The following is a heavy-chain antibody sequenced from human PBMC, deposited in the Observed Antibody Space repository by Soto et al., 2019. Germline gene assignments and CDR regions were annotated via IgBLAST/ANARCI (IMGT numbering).Heavy chain of an antibody. J-gene: IGHJ4*02. V-gene: IGHV4-31*03. CDR1: GDSISSSGYY. Sequence: QVQLQESGPGVVKPSHTLSLTGTDSGDSISSSGYYWTWIRQHPGKGLEWLGSIYDSGITYYNPSLKSRVTLSVVSSKNQFSLKLTSLSAPDTAVYYCVRELLDWGQGILVTVSS. CDR2: IYDSGIT. CDR3: VRELLD. D-gene: IGHD2-15*01.